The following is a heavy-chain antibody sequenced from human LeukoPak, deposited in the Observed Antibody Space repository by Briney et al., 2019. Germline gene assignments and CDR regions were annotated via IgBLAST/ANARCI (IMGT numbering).Heavy chain of an antibody. D-gene: IGHD3-22*01. CDR3: AKAGGVTMIVVVGGYFDY. CDR1: GFTFSSYA. J-gene: IGHJ4*02. V-gene: IGHV3-23*01. Sequence: GGSLRLSCAASGFTFSSYAMSWVRQAPGKGLEWVSAISGSGGSTYYADSVKGRFTISRDNSKNTLYLQMNSLRAEDTAVYYCAKAGGVTMIVVVGGYFDYWGQGTLVTVSS. CDR2: ISGSGGST.